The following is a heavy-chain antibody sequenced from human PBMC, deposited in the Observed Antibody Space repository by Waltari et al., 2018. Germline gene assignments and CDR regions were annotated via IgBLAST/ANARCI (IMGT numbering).Heavy chain of an antibody. CDR3: ARDEGPDYYYYYMDV. CDR2: INSDGRST. Sequence: EVQLVESGGGLVQPGGSLRLSCAASGFTFSSYWMHWVRQAPGKGLVWVSRINSDGRSTSYADSVKGRFTISRDNAKNTLYLQMNSLRAEDTAVYYCARDEGPDYYYYYMDVWGKGTTVTVSS. J-gene: IGHJ6*03. CDR1: GFTFSSYW. V-gene: IGHV3-74*01.